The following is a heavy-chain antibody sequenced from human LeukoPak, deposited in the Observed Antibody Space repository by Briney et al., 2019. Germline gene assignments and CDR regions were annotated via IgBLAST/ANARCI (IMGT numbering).Heavy chain of an antibody. V-gene: IGHV3-7*01. CDR3: ARDSEYSSSFAFDI. CDR1: GFSFSSHL. CDR2: INQDGSER. J-gene: IGHJ3*02. D-gene: IGHD6-13*01. Sequence: GGSLRLSCAASGFSFSSHLMTWVRQAPGKGLEWVANINQDGSERYYVDSVNGRFTISIDNAKNSMYLQMNSLRAEDTAVYYCARDSEYSSSFAFDIWGQGTMVTVSS.